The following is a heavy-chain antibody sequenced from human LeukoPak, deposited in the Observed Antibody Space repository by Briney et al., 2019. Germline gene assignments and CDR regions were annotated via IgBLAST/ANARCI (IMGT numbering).Heavy chain of an antibody. Sequence: PSETLSLTCTVSGGSISSSSYYWGWIRQPPGKGLEWIGSIYYSGSTYYNPSLKSRVTISVDTSKNQFSLKLSSVTAADTAVYYCARRNTYSSTNWFDPWGQGTLVTVSS. CDR3: ARRNTYSSTNWFDP. CDR2: IYYSGST. CDR1: GGSISSSSYY. V-gene: IGHV4-39*07. D-gene: IGHD6-13*01. J-gene: IGHJ5*02.